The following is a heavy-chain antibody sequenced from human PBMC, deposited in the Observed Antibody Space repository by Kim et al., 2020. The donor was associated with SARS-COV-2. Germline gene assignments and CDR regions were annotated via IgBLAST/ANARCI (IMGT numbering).Heavy chain of an antibody. D-gene: IGHD6-19*01. V-gene: IGHV3-21*01. J-gene: IGHJ4*02. CDR1: GFTFSSYS. Sequence: GGSLRLSCAASGFTFSSYSMNWVRQAPGKGLEWVSSISSSSSYIYYADSVKGRFTISRDNAKNSLYLQMNSLRAEDTAVYYCATAPPHSSGWYLYWGQGTLVTVSS. CDR3: ATAPPHSSGWYLY. CDR2: ISSSSSYI.